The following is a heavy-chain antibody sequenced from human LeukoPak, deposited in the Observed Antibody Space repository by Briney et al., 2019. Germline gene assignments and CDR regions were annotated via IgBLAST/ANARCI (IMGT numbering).Heavy chain of an antibody. CDR2: IYYSGST. D-gene: IGHD3-10*01. Sequence: PSETLSLTCTVSGGSISSSSYYWGWIRQPPGKGLEWIGSIYYSGSTYYNPSLKSRVTISVDTSKNQFSLKLSSVTAADTAVYYCARGPPFGELAFDYWGQGTLVTVSS. CDR3: ARGPPFGELAFDY. CDR1: GGSISSSSYY. V-gene: IGHV4-39*07. J-gene: IGHJ4*02.